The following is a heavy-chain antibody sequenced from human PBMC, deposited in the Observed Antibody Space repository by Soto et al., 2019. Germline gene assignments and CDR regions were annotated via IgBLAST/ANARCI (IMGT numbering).Heavy chain of an antibody. J-gene: IGHJ6*02. D-gene: IGHD6-13*01. CDR2: IKQDGSEK. Sequence: PGLSLGLSSAASGFTFSSYWMSWVLQAPGKGLEWVANIKQDGSEKYYVDSVKGRFTISRDNAKNSLYLQMNSLRAEDTAGYYCARDGYSSSWLYYYYYGMDVWGQGTTVTVSS. CDR3: ARDGYSSSWLYYYYYGMDV. CDR1: GFTFSSYW. V-gene: IGHV3-7*03.